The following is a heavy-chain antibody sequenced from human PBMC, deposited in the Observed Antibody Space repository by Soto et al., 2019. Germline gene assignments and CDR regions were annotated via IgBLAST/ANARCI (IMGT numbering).Heavy chain of an antibody. Sequence: SGGSLRLSCAASGFTFSDYYMSWIRQAPGKGLEWVSYISSSGSTIYYADSVKGRFTISRDNAKNSLYLQMNSLRAEDTAVYYCARDVLGRHDSLTGYSAWFAPWGQGTLVTVSS. CDR3: ARDVLGRHDSLTGYSAWFAP. V-gene: IGHV3-11*01. J-gene: IGHJ5*02. CDR1: GFTFSDYY. CDR2: ISSSGSTI. D-gene: IGHD3-9*01.